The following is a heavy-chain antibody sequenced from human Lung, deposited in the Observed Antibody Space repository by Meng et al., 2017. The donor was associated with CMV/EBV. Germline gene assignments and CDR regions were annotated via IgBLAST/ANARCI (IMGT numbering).Heavy chain of an antibody. Sequence: LTXAASGFNFDYYGMHWVRQTPGKGLEWVAFIRHDGTNKFYGDSVKGRFTISRDNSKNTVYLQMNSLRPEETAIYYCAKDLLLFGGANAYFDCWGQGTLVTVSS. CDR2: IRHDGTNK. J-gene: IGHJ4*02. V-gene: IGHV3-30*02. CDR1: GFNFDYYG. CDR3: AKDLLLFGGANAYFDC. D-gene: IGHD3-16*01.